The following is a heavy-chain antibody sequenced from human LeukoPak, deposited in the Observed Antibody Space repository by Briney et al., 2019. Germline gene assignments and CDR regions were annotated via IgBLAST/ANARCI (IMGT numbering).Heavy chain of an antibody. CDR1: GYTFTSYA. CDR2: INAGNGNT. V-gene: IGHV1-3*01. D-gene: IGHD5-12*01. J-gene: IGHJ4*02. CDR3: ARPLYGGYAGEFDY. Sequence: ASVKVSCKASGYTFTSYAMHWVRQAPGQRLEWMGWINAGNGNTKYSQKFQGRVTITRDTSASTAYMELSSLRSEDAAVYYCARPLYGGYAGEFDYWGQGTLVTVSS.